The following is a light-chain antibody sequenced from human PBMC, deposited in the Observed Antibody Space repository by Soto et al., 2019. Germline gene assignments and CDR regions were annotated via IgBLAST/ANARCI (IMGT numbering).Light chain of an antibody. V-gene: IGKV1-6*01. J-gene: IGKJ1*01. CDR1: EDVRHD. CDR3: QQYGSSPWT. CDR2: SAT. Sequence: IQMTQSPSSLSASVGDRVTITCRTSEDVRHDLAWFQQRPGKAPNLLIYSATRLQSGVPSRFSGSGSGTDFTLTISRLEPEDFAVYYCQQYGSSPWTFGQGTKVDIK.